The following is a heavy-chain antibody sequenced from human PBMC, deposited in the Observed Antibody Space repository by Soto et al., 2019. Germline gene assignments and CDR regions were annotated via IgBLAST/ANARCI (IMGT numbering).Heavy chain of an antibody. CDR1: GGTFSSYA. CDR3: ATSSGSYLDRAFDI. D-gene: IGHD1-26*01. J-gene: IGHJ3*02. V-gene: IGHV1-69*06. Sequence: SVKVSCKASGGTFSSYAISWVRQAPGQGLEWMGGIIPIFGTANYAQKFQGRVTITADKSTSTAYMELSSLRSEDTAVYYCATSSGSYLDRAFDIWGQGTMVTVSS. CDR2: IIPIFGTA.